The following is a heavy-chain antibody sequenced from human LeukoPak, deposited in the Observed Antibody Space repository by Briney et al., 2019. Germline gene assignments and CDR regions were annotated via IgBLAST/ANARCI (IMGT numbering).Heavy chain of an antibody. D-gene: IGHD2-15*01. Sequence: ASVKVSCKASGYTFTSYDINWVRQATGQGLEWMGWMNPNSGNTGYAQKFQGRVTMTRNTSISTAYMELSSLRSEDTAVYYCARSEGYCSGGSCYANWFDPWGQGTLVTASS. CDR3: ARSEGYCSGGSCYANWFDP. J-gene: IGHJ5*02. CDR1: GYTFTSYD. CDR2: MNPNSGNT. V-gene: IGHV1-8*01.